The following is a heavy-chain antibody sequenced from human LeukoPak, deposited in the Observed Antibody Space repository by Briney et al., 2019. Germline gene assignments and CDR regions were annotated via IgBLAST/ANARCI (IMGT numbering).Heavy chain of an antibody. CDR2: INHSGST. J-gene: IGHJ5*02. D-gene: IGHD6-13*01. Sequence: PSETLSLTCAVYGGSFSGYYWSWIRQPPGKGLEWIGEINHSGSTNYNPSLKSRVTISVDTSKNQFSLKLSSVTAADTAVYYCARGIAAAGTWFDPLGQGTLVTVSS. V-gene: IGHV4-34*01. CDR1: GGSFSGYY. CDR3: ARGIAAAGTWFDP.